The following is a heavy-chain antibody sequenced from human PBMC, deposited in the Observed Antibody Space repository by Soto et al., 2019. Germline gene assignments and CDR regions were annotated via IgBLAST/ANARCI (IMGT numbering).Heavy chain of an antibody. Sequence: SVKVSCKASGVTFSSYTFAWVRQAPGQGLEWMGGIIPIFNTPLYAQKLKGRVTISADEFKATVYVELNSLTSEDTAVYYCARPSWQLGQYSALPDNWGQGTVVTVSS. V-gene: IGHV1-69*13. D-gene: IGHD5-12*01. CDR3: ARPSWQLGQYSALPDN. CDR2: IIPIFNTP. J-gene: IGHJ4*02. CDR1: GVTFSSYT.